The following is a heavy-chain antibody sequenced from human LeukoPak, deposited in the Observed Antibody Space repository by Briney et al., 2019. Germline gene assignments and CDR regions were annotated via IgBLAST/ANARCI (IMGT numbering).Heavy chain of an antibody. CDR2: ISGSGGST. V-gene: IGHV3-23*01. CDR3: AKDRVGYYGSGSYSSDYFDY. J-gene: IGHJ4*02. Sequence: GGSLRLACAASGFTFSSYAMSWVRQAPGKALEWVSAISGSGGSTYYADSVKGRFTISRDNSKNTLYLQMNSLRAEDTAVYYCAKDRVGYYGSGSYSSDYFDYWGQGTLVTVSS. CDR1: GFTFSSYA. D-gene: IGHD3-10*01.